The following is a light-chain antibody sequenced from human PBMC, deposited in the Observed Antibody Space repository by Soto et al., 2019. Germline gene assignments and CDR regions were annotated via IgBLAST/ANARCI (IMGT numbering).Light chain of an antibody. J-gene: IGKJ2*01. CDR2: NAS. V-gene: IGKV3-15*01. CDR3: QQYNKWYT. Sequence: IVMTQSPDTLSVSPGERVTLSCRASQSIDNNLAWYQQKPVQAPRLLIQNASNRATGIPVRFSGSGSGTEFTITISSLQSEDLGVYYCQQYNKWYTFGQGTKLEIK. CDR1: QSIDNN.